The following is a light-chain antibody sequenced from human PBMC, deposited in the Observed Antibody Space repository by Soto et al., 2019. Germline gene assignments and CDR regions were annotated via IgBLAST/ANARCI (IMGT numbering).Light chain of an antibody. V-gene: IGKV3-20*01. CDR1: QSVGSDY. Sequence: EIVLTQSPGTLCLSPGERATLSCRASQSVGSDYLAWYQQKPGQPPRLLIYGASSRATGIPDRFSGSGSGADFTLSTCRLEPEDFAVYYCQQYGSSQWTFGQGTKV. J-gene: IGKJ1*01. CDR2: GAS. CDR3: QQYGSSQWT.